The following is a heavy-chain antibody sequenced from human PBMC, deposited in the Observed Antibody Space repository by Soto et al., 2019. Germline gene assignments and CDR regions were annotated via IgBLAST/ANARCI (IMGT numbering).Heavy chain of an antibody. D-gene: IGHD3-22*01. J-gene: IGHJ4*02. V-gene: IGHV5-51*01. CDR1: GYTFTDYW. CDR2: IYPGDSDT. Sequence: GESLKISCKGSGYTFTDYWIGWVRQLPGKGLEWMGIIYPGDSDTRYSPSFQGQVTISADKSISTAFLQWSRLKASDTAIFYCARTYYYDSSDYYPFDFWGQGTLVTVSS. CDR3: ARTYYYDSSDYYPFDF.